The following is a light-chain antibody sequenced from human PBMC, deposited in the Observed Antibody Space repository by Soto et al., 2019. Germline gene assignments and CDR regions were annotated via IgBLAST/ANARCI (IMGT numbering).Light chain of an antibody. CDR2: EVS. CDR3: CSYAGSSTGV. CDR1: ASIVGSNNL. J-gene: IGLJ3*02. V-gene: IGLV2-23*02. Sequence: QSALTQPASVSGSPGKSFPFPATGTASIVGSNNLVSWYQQHPAKAPKLSIYEVSKWPSGVSSRFSASKSGNTASLTISGLQSEDEADYYCCSYAGSSTGVFGGGTKLTVL.